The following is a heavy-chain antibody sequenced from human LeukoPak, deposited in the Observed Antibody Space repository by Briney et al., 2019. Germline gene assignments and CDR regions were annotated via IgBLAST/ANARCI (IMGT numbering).Heavy chain of an antibody. Sequence: ASVKVSCKASGYTFTSYGISWVRQAPGQGLEWMGWISAYNGNTSYAQKLQGRVTMTTDTSTSTAYMELRSLRSEDTAVYYCARGDYGSWYSHYFDYWGQGSLVTVYS. CDR2: ISAYNGNT. CDR1: GYTFTSYG. V-gene: IGHV1-18*01. D-gene: IGHD6-13*01. J-gene: IGHJ4*02. CDR3: ARGDYGSWYSHYFDY.